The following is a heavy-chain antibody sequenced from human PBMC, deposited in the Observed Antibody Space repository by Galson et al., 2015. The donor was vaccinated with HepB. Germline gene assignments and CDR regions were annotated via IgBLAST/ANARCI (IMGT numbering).Heavy chain of an antibody. CDR1: GFIFSTYT. CDR3: VRVAIDTTIFRGYWYFDL. CDR2: ISSTGTTI. J-gene: IGHJ2*01. D-gene: IGHD5-18*01. Sequence: LRLSCAASGFIFSTYTFNWVRRAPGKDLEWISYISSTGTTIYYADSVTGRFTISRDNAENSLSLQMSSLRDEDTAVYYCVRVAIDTTIFRGYWYFDLWGRGTLVTVSS. V-gene: IGHV3-48*02.